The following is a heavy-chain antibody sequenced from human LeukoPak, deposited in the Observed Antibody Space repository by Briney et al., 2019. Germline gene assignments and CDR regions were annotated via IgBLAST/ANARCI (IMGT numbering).Heavy chain of an antibody. V-gene: IGHV3-9*01. D-gene: IGHD3-10*01. Sequence: GGSLRLSCAASGFTFYEYAMHWVRHAPGKALEWVSGITWNSGSIAYADSVKGRFTISRDNAKNSLYLQMSTLRSEDTALYYCAAGAGITRYWGQGTLFTVSS. CDR3: AAGAGITRY. CDR1: GFTFYEYA. CDR2: ITWNSGSI. J-gene: IGHJ4*02.